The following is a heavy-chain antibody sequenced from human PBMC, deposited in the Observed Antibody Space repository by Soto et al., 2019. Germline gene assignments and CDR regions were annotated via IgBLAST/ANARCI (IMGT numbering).Heavy chain of an antibody. CDR1: GFTFSDYP. CDR3: ARENPSFDS. V-gene: IGHV3-48*02. CDR2: IRTISSAI. J-gene: IGHJ4*02. Sequence: GGSLRLSCAASGFTFSDYPINWVRQAPGKGLEWVSSIRTISSAIYFADSVRGRFTISRDNARNSLYLQMTSLRDEDTAVYYCARENPSFDSWGQGTLVTVSS.